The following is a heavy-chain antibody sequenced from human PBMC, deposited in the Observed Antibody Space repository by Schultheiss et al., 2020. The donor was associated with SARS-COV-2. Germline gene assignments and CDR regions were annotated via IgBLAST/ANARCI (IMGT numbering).Heavy chain of an antibody. CDR1: GGSFSGYY. V-gene: IGHV4-34*01. Sequence: SETLSLTCAVYGGSFSGYYWSWIRQSPGKGLEWIGSIYHSGSTYYNPSLKSRVTISVDTSKNQFSLKLSSVTAADTAVYYCARAIILRVAFDIWGQGTMVTVSS. CDR3: ARAIILRVAFDI. J-gene: IGHJ3*02. D-gene: IGHD3-3*01. CDR2: IYHSGST.